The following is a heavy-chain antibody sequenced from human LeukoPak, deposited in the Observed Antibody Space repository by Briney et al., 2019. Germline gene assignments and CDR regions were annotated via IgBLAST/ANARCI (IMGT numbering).Heavy chain of an antibody. V-gene: IGHV3-74*01. CDR3: VKGSRSGFYNCYFDS. D-gene: IGHD3-3*01. J-gene: IGHJ4*02. CDR1: GFIFSNYW. CDR2: INNDESSA. Sequence: GGSLRLSCAASGFIFSNYWMNWVRQAPGKGLVWVSRINNDESSASYADSVKGRFTISRDYAKNTLYLQMNSLRAEDTAMYYCVKGSRSGFYNCYFDSWGQGTLVTVSS.